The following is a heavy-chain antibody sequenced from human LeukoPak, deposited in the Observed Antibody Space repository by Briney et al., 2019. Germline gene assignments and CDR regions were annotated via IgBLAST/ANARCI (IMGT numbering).Heavy chain of an antibody. CDR3: AREPGFDSSGYLNWFDP. J-gene: IGHJ5*02. V-gene: IGHV4-34*01. Sequence: TSETLSLTCAVYGGSFSGYYWSWIRQPPGKGLEWIGEINHSGSTNYNPSLKSRVTISVDTSKNQLSLKLSSVTAADTAVYYCAREPGFDSSGYLNWFDPWGQGTLVTVSS. D-gene: IGHD3-22*01. CDR1: GGSFSGYY. CDR2: INHSGST.